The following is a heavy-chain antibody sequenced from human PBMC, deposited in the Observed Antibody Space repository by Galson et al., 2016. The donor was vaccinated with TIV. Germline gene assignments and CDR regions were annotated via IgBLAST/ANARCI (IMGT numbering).Heavy chain of an antibody. Sequence: SLRLSCAASGFTFSTQSMNWFRQAPGRGLEWISYIRSSGAAINYADSVKGRFTISRDNVKNSLYLQMNSLRAEDTDVYYCAGGLGNSNYYTHRFDSWGHGTLVTCSS. CDR3: AGGLGNSNYYTHRFDS. J-gene: IGHJ5*01. CDR2: IRSSGAAI. CDR1: GFTFSTQS. D-gene: IGHD4-11*01. V-gene: IGHV3-48*01.